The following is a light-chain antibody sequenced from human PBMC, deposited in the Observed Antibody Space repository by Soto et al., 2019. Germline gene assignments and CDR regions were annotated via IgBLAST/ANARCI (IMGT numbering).Light chain of an antibody. CDR1: QSLLQSDGYKY. CDR3: MQTLQTPFT. CDR2: LGS. J-gene: IGKJ3*01. Sequence: DVVLTQSPDSLPVTPGEPASISCKSSQSLLQSDGYKYLDWYVQKAGQSAQLLIYLGSHRAAGVPDRLSGSGSGTEFTLKISKVEAEDVGVYYCMQTLQTPFTFGPGTKVEIE. V-gene: IGKV2-28*01.